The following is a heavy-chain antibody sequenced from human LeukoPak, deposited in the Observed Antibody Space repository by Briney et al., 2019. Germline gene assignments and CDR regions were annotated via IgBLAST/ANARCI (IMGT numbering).Heavy chain of an antibody. D-gene: IGHD5-12*01. V-gene: IGHV3-30*02. J-gene: IGHJ4*02. CDR1: GFVFSYYG. CDR2: VRYDGSNE. Sequence: GGSLRLSCVASGFVFSYYGMHWVRQAPGKGLEWVAFVRYDGSNEYYADSVEGRFTISRDNSKNTLFLHMNSLRAEDTAVYSCAEESGGGYHSEGPHYWGLGALVTVSS. CDR3: AEESGGGYHSEGPHY.